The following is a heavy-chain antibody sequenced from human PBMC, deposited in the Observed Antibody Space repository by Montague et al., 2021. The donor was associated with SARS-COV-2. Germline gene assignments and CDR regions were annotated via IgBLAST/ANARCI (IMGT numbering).Heavy chain of an antibody. CDR2: IYYNCRT. V-gene: IGHV4-59*01. CDR3: ACADRWSPDAAHLYYYKGMDV. Sequence: SETLSLTCTVSGDSISTSYYSWIRLPPRTGLELIGYIYYNCRTSYNSSLKIRVPISVCTSKNQVSLNLSSVTAADTAAYVCACADRWSPDAAHLYYYKGMDVWGQGTTVTVSS. J-gene: IGHJ6*02. D-gene: IGHD2-15*01. CDR1: GDSISTSY.